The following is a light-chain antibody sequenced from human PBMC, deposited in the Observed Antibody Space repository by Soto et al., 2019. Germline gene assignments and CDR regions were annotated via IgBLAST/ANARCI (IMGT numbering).Light chain of an antibody. CDR2: AAS. V-gene: IGKV1-6*01. CDR3: LQKYFYPFT. J-gene: IGKJ3*01. CDR1: QGIRNA. Sequence: AIQMTQSQSSLSASVGDRVTITCRASQGIRNALDWFQQKPGKAPKLLIYAASNLQSGVTARFSGSGSCTDFTLTISSLQPEDLATYYCLQKYFYPFTVGPGTKVDIK.